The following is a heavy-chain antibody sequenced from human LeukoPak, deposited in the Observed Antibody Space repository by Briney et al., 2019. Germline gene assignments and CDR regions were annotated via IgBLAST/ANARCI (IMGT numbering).Heavy chain of an antibody. CDR3: ARDLGNWGWNDF. J-gene: IGHJ4*02. CDR2: IKEEGRTT. Sequence: GGSLRLSCAASGFSFSSFWMSWVRQAPGKGLEWVADIKEEGRTTYYVDSVKGRFTISRDNAKKSLYLQMNSLRAEDTAVYYCARDLGNWGWNDFWGQGTLVTVSS. V-gene: IGHV3-7*01. CDR1: GFSFSSFW. D-gene: IGHD7-27*01.